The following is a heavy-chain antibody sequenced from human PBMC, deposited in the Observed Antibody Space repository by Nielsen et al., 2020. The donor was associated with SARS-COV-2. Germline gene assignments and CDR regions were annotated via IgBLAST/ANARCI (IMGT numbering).Heavy chain of an antibody. CDR3: AKDLNYEGY. D-gene: IGHD3-3*01. CDR1: GFTFSNSG. Sequence: GESLKISCAASGFTFSNSGMHWVRQAPGKGLEWMAFIRYDGSSEFYADSVKGRFTISRDNSKNTLYLQMNSLRTEDTALYYCAKDLNYEGYWGQGTLVTVCS. CDR2: IRYDGSSE. V-gene: IGHV3-30*02. J-gene: IGHJ4*02.